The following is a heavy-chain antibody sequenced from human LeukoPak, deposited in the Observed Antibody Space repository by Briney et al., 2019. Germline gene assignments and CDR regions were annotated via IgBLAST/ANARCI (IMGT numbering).Heavy chain of an antibody. V-gene: IGHV3-9*01. CDR2: ISWNSGSI. CDR1: GFTFDDYA. D-gene: IGHD2-2*01. Sequence: GGSLRLSCAASGFTFDDYAMHWVRQAPGKGLEWVSGISWNSGSIGYADSVKGRFTISRDNAKNSLYLQMNSLRAEDTALYYCAKDLDPVAVPAAIRSPHFDYWGQGTLVTVSS. J-gene: IGHJ4*02. CDR3: AKDLDPVAVPAAIRSPHFDY.